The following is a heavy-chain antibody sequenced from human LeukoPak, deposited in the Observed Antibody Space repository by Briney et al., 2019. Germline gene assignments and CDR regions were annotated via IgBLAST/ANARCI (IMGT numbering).Heavy chain of an antibody. Sequence: GGSLRLSCAASGFTFSSYWMSWVRQAPGKGLGWVANIKQDGSEKYFVDSVKGRFTISRDNAKNSLYLQMNSLRAEDTAVYYCARNPLRELYIDYWGQGTLVTVSS. J-gene: IGHJ4*02. D-gene: IGHD5/OR15-5a*01. V-gene: IGHV3-7*01. CDR2: IKQDGSEK. CDR3: ARNPLRELYIDY. CDR1: GFTFSSYW.